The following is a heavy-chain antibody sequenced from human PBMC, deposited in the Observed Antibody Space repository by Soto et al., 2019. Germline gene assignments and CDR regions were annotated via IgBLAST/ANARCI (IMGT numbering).Heavy chain of an antibody. CDR2: IYPGDSDP. J-gene: IGHJ4*02. D-gene: IGHD4-17*01. V-gene: IGHV5-51*01. CDR1: GYSFTSYW. Sequence: PGESLKISCKGSGYSFTSYWIGWVRQMPRKGLEWMGIIYPGDSDPRYSPSFQGQVTISADKSISTAYLQWSSLKDSDTAMYYCARHGSGSTVRVPHYYFDHWGQGTLVTVSS. CDR3: ARHGSGSTVRVPHYYFDH.